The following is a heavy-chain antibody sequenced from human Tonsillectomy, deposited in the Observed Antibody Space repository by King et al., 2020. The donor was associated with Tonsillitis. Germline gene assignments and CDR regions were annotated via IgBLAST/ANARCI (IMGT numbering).Heavy chain of an antibody. CDR3: ATRTYYYDSSGYSPLDY. D-gene: IGHD3-22*01. CDR2: IYHSGST. V-gene: IGHV4-4*02. J-gene: IGHJ4*02. CDR1: GGSISSSNW. Sequence: QLQESGPGLVKPSGTLSLTCAVSGGSISSSNWWSWVRQPPGKGLEWIGEIYHSGSTNYNPPLKSRVTISVDKSKNQFSLKLSSVTAADTAVYYCATRTYYYDSSGYSPLDYWGQGTLVTVSS.